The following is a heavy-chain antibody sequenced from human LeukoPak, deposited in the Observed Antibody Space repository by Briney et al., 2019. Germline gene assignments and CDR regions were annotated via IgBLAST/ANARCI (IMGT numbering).Heavy chain of an antibody. D-gene: IGHD4-17*01. J-gene: IGHJ4*02. V-gene: IGHV3-48*04. CDR3: ARDLGYGDQTPDY. CDR2: ISSSSSTI. Sequence: PGGSLRLSCAASGFTFSSYSMNWVRQAPGKGLEWVSYISSSSSTIYYADSVKGRFTISRDNAKNSLYLQMNSLRAEDTAVYYCARDLGYGDQTPDYWGQGTLVTVSS. CDR1: GFTFSSYS.